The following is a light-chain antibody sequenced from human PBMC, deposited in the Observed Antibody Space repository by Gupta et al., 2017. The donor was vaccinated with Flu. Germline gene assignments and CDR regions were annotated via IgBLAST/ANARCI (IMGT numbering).Light chain of an antibody. CDR3: QQRSNWPRGT. CDR2: DAS. Sequence: EILLTQSPATLSLSPGERATLPCRASQSVSSYLAWYQQKPGQAPRLLIYDASNRATGIPARFSGSGCGTDFTLTISSREPEDFAVYYCQQRSNWPRGTFGQGTKVELK. CDR1: QSVSSY. J-gene: IGKJ1*01. V-gene: IGKV3-11*01.